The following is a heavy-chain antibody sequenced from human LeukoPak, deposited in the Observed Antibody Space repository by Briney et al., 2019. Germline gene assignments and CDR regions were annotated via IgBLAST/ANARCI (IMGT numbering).Heavy chain of an antibody. V-gene: IGHV4-59*01. D-gene: IGHD3-22*01. CDR1: GGSISDYF. Sequence: PSETLSLTCTVSGGSISDYFWSWIRQPPGKGLEWIGYIYYSGTTYYNPSLKSRVTISVDTSKNQFSLKLSSVTAADTAVYYCARGGWNKFDYWGQGTLVTVSS. CDR3: ARGGWNKFDY. J-gene: IGHJ4*02. CDR2: IYYSGTT.